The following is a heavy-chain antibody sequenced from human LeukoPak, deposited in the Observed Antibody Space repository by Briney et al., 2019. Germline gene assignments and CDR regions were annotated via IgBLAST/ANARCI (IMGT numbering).Heavy chain of an antibody. V-gene: IGHV4-34*01. D-gene: IGHD3-3*01. Sequence: PSETLSLTCAVYGGSFSGYYWSWIRQPPGKGLEWIGEINHSGSTNYNPSLKSRVTISVDTSKNQFSLKLSSVTAADTAVYYCARARLSTIFGVVADYYGTDVWGQGTTVTVSS. CDR2: INHSGST. CDR3: ARARLSTIFGVVADYYGTDV. J-gene: IGHJ6*02. CDR1: GGSFSGYY.